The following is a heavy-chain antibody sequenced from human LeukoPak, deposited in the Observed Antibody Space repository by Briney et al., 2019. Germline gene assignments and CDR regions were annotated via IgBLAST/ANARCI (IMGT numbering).Heavy chain of an antibody. D-gene: IGHD6-13*01. CDR3: ARNLIPEQLVLNF. V-gene: IGHV4-59*01. CDR2: IYYSGST. Sequence: PSETLSLTCTVSGGSISSYYWSWIRQPPGKGLEWIGYIYYSGSTNYNPSLKSRVIISVDTSKNQFSLNLKSVTPEDTAVYYCARNLIPEQLVLNFWGQGTLVTVSS. J-gene: IGHJ4*02. CDR1: GGSISSYY.